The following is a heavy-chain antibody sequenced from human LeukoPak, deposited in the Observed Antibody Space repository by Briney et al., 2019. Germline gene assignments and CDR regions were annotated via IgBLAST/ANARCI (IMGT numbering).Heavy chain of an antibody. V-gene: IGHV1-2*06. D-gene: IGHD4-23*01. J-gene: IGHJ4*02. CDR2: INPNSGGT. CDR1: GYTFTGYY. CDR3: ASTVAVTGSGFDY. Sequence: ASVKVSCKASGYTFTGYYMHWVRQAPGQGLEWMGRINPNSGGTNYAQKFQGRVTMTRDTAISTAYMEQSRLRSDDTAVYYCASTVAVTGSGFDYWGQGTLVTVSS.